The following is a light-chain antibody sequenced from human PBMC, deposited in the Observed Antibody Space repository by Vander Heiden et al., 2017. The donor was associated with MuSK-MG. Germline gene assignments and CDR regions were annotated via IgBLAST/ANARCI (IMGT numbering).Light chain of an antibody. V-gene: IGKV1-39*01. J-gene: IGKJ2*03. CDR1: QSISSY. Sequence: DIQMTQSPSSLSASVGDRVTITCRASQSISSYLNWYQQKPGKAPKLLIYAASSLQSGVPSRFSASGSGTDFTLTISRLQPEDFATYYCQQSASTPLSFGQGTKLEI. CDR2: AAS. CDR3: QQSASTPLS.